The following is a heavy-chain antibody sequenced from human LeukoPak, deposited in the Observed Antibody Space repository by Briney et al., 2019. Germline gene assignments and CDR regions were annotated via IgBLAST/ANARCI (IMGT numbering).Heavy chain of an antibody. CDR1: GYTFTGYY. D-gene: IGHD3-22*01. V-gene: IGHV1-2*02. CDR3: ARDRGFYDSSGYSFDY. J-gene: IGHJ4*02. Sequence: GASVKVSCKASGYTFTGYYMHWVRQAPGQGLGWMGWINPNSGGTNYAQKFQGRVTMTRDTSISTAYMELSRLRSDDTAVYYCARDRGFYDSSGYSFDYWGQGTLVTVSS. CDR2: INPNSGGT.